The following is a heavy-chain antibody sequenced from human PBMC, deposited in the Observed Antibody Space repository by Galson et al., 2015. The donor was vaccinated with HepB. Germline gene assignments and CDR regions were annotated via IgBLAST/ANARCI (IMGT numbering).Heavy chain of an antibody. CDR2: INVGNGNT. V-gene: IGHV1-3*01. J-gene: IGHJ3*02. CDR1: GYTFTNYA. D-gene: IGHD2-2*01. Sequence: SVKVSCKASGYTFTNYAIHWARQAHGQRLEWMGWINVGNGNTKYSQKFQGRVTITRDTSASTAYMELSSLRSEETAVYYCARDCSSTSCYDGYAFDIWVQGTMVTVPS. CDR3: ARDCSSTSCYDGYAFDI.